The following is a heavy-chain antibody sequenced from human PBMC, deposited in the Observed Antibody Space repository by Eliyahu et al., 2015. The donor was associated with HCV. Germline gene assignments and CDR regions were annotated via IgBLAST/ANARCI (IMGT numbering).Heavy chain of an antibody. CDR3: ASSLTIFGVVKYYYGLDV. D-gene: IGHD3-3*01. V-gene: IGHV4-34*01. Sequence: QVQLQQWGAGLLKPSETLSLTCVVYGGSFSGYYWSWIRQPPGKGLEWIGEINHSGSVNYNPSLKSRVTISVDTSKHQFSLKLSSVTAADTAVYYCASSLTIFGVVKYYYGLDVWGQGTTVTVSS. CDR1: GGSFSGYY. J-gene: IGHJ6*02. CDR2: INHSGSV.